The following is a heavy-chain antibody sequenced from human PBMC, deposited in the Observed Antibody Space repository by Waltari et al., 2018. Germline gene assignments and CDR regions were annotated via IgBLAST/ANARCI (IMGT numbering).Heavy chain of an antibody. Sequence: EVQLLESGGGLVQPGGSLRLSCAASGFTFSSYAMSWVPQAPGRGLEWVSAISGSGGSTYYADSVKGRFTISRDNSKNTLYLQMNSLRAEDTAVYYCAKARRITIFGVVTPFDYWGQGTLVTVSS. D-gene: IGHD3-3*01. V-gene: IGHV3-23*01. J-gene: IGHJ4*02. CDR1: GFTFSSYA. CDR2: ISGSGGST. CDR3: AKARRITIFGVVTPFDY.